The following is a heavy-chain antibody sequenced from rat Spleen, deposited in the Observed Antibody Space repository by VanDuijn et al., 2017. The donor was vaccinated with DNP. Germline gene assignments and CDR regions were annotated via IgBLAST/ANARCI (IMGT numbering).Heavy chain of an antibody. CDR1: GYTFTTYY. V-gene: IGHV1-43*01. Sequence: QVQLQQSGAELAKPGSSVKISCEASGYTFTTYYIGWIKQTTGQGLEYIGYIYTGSGGTNYNEKFKGKATLTVDKSSNTAFMQLSSLTPDDSAVYYCARSLVGVRGIWFAFWGQGTLVTVSS. J-gene: IGHJ3*01. CDR3: ARSLVGVRGIWFAF. D-gene: IGHD4-3*01. CDR2: IYTGSGGT.